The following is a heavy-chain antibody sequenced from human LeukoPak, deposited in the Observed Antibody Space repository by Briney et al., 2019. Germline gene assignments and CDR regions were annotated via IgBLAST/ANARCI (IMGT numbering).Heavy chain of an antibody. CDR2: INWNGGST. V-gene: IGHV3-20*04. CDR1: GFTFDDYG. CDR3: ARAPYPEAVAGYFQH. J-gene: IGHJ1*01. Sequence: PGGSLRLSCAASGFTFDDYGMSWVRQAPGKGLEWVSGINWNGGSTVYADSVKGRFTISRDNAKNSLYLQMNSLRAEDTALYYCARAPYPEAVAGYFQHWGQGTLVTVSS. D-gene: IGHD1-14*01.